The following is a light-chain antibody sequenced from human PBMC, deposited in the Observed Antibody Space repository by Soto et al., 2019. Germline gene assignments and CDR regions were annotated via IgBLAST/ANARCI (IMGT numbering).Light chain of an antibody. V-gene: IGKV3-20*01. J-gene: IGKJ2*01. Sequence: EIVLTQSPGTLSLSPGERATLSCRASQSVGRNYLTWFQHKPGQASRLLVYGASSRASGIPDRFSGSGSGTDFTLTINRLEPEDFAVYYCQQYGSSPYTFGQGTKLEIK. CDR1: QSVGRNY. CDR2: GAS. CDR3: QQYGSSPYT.